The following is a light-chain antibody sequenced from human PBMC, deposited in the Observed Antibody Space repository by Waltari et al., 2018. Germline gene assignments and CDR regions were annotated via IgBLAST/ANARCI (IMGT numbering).Light chain of an antibody. Sequence: QSLLTQPPSLSAAPGQRVTIYCSGTSPNIGGNDVFWYQQFPGKAPRLLNHDDNRRPAGSPDRFSGSKSATSASLAISRLQTGDEADYYCGTWDSSLAVWMFGGGTRLTVL. CDR2: DDN. CDR1: SPNIGGND. J-gene: IGLJ3*02. CDR3: GTWDSSLAVWM. V-gene: IGLV1-51*02.